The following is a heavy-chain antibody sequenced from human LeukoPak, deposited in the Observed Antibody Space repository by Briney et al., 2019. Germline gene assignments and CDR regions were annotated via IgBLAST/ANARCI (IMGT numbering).Heavy chain of an antibody. V-gene: IGHV1-69*04. J-gene: IGHJ4*02. CDR1: GGTFSSYA. CDR2: IIPILGIA. D-gene: IGHD5-18*01. Sequence: ASVKVSCKASGGTFSSYAISWVRQAPGQRLEWMGRIIPILGIANYAQKFQGRVTITADKSTSTAYMELSSLRSEDTAVYYCARRLDSYGYGFDYWGQGTLVTVSS. CDR3: ARRLDSYGYGFDY.